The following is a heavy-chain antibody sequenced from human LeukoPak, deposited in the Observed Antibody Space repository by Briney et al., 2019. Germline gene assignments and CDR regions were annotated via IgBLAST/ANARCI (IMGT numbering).Heavy chain of an antibody. D-gene: IGHD6-19*01. J-gene: IGHJ4*02. CDR3: ASAWIAVAVGFDY. CDR2: IYYSGST. V-gene: IGHV4-39*07. Sequence: WETLSLTCTVSGGSISSSSYYWGWIRQPPGKGLEWIGSIYYSGSTYYNPSLKSRVTISVDTSKNQFSLKLSSVTAADTAVYYCASAWIAVAVGFDYWGQGTLVTVSS. CDR1: GGSISSSSYY.